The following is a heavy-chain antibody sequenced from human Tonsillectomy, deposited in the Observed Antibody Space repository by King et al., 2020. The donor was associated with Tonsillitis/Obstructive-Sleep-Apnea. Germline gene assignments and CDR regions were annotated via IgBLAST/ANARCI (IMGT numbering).Heavy chain of an antibody. Sequence: VQLQESGPGLVKPSETLSLTCTVSGGSISSYYWSWIRQPPGKGLEWIGYIYYSGSTNYNPSLKSRVTISVDTSKNQFSLKLSSVTAADTAVYYCASTRLHITIFGVVIIDWFDPWGQGTLVTVSS. V-gene: IGHV4-59*08. J-gene: IGHJ5*02. D-gene: IGHD3-3*01. CDR2: IYYSGST. CDR3: ASTRLHITIFGVVIIDWFDP. CDR1: GGSISSYY.